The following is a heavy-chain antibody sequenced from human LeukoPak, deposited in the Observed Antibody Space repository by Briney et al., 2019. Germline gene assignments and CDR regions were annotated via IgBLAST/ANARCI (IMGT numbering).Heavy chain of an antibody. J-gene: IGHJ4*02. CDR1: GFTFSNYN. V-gene: IGHV3-48*01. CDR3: AREHDAGTEY. CDR2: IIGSSSDI. Sequence: GGTLRLSCAASGFTFSNYNMNWVRQAPGKGLEWGSYIIGSSSDIYYADSVKGRFTISRDNAKSSLYLQMNSLRADDTAVYYCAREHDAGTEYWGQGTLVTVSS. D-gene: IGHD2-8*01.